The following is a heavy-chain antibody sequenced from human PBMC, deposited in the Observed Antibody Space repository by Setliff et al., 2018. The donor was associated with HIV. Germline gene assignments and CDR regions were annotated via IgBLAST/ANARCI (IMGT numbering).Heavy chain of an antibody. CDR1: GGSITSSTYY. CDR3: ARGRGSLPVLYYYYYYMDV. V-gene: IGHV4-39*07. D-gene: IGHD1-26*01. Sequence: PSETLSLTCTVSGGSITSSTYYWAWIRQPPGKGLEWIGSIYYTGSTYYNPSLKSRVTISVDTSKNQFSLKLSSVTAADTAVYYCARGRGSLPVLYYYYYYMDVWGKGTTVTVSS. J-gene: IGHJ6*03. CDR2: IYYTGST.